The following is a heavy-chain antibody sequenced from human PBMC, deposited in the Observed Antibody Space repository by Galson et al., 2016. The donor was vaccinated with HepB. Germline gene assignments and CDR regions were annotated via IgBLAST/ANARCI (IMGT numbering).Heavy chain of an antibody. V-gene: IGHV1-69*13. CDR1: GGSFSSHA. Sequence: SVKVSCKAFGGSFSSHAISWVRQAPGQGLEWMGGIIPTVDTAKYAQKFQGRVTIPADESTTTIYMDVSSLRYEDTADYYCARGLGYDDGMDVWGQGTTVTVSS. J-gene: IGHJ6*02. CDR2: IIPTVDTA. CDR3: ARGLGYDDGMDV. D-gene: IGHD5-12*01.